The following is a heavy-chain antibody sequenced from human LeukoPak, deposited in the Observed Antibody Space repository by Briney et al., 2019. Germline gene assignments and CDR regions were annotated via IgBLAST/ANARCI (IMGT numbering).Heavy chain of an antibody. Sequence: GGSLRLSCAASGFTFDDYAMHWVRQAPGKGLEWVSGISWNSGSIGYADSVKGRFTISRDNAKNSLYLQMNSLRAEDTALYYCAKDNGSGYYDYWGQGTLVTVSS. CDR1: GFTFDDYA. V-gene: IGHV3-9*01. D-gene: IGHD3-22*01. J-gene: IGHJ4*02. CDR3: AKDNGSGYYDY. CDR2: ISWNSGSI.